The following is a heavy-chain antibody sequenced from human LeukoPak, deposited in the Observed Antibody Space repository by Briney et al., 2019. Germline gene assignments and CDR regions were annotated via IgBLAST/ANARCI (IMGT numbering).Heavy chain of an antibody. Sequence: ASVTVSFKCSGCTFSSYAISWVRQRPGQGLEWMGGIIPIFGTANYAQKFQGRVTITTDESTSTVYMELSSLRSEDTAVYYCASGGWEYYYDSGAWFDPWGQGTLVTVSS. J-gene: IGHJ5*02. D-gene: IGHD3-22*01. CDR2: IIPIFGTA. CDR1: GCTFSSYA. V-gene: IGHV1-69*05. CDR3: ASGGWEYYYDSGAWFDP.